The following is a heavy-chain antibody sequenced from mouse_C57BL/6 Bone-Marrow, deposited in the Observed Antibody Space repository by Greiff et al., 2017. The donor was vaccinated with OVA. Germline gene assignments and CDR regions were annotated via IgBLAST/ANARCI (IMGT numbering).Heavy chain of an antibody. CDR1: GYTFTSYW. J-gene: IGHJ4*01. CDR2: IDPSDSYT. D-gene: IGHD1-1*01. V-gene: IGHV1-69*01. CDR3: ARRYYGTLYAMDY. Sequence: QVQLKQPGAELVMPGASVKLSCKASGYTFTSYWMHWVKQRPGQGLEWIGEIDPSDSYTNYNQKFKGKSTLTVDKSSSTAYMQLSSLTSEDSAVYYCARRYYGTLYAMDYWGQGTSVTVSS.